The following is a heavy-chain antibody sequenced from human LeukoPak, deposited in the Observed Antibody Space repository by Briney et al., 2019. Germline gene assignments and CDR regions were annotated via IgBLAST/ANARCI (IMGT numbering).Heavy chain of an antibody. V-gene: IGHV1-46*01. CDR3: ATRYSSGWYTFDY. J-gene: IGHJ4*02. Sequence: GASVKVSCKASGYTFTSYYMHWVRQAPGQGLEWMRIINPSGGSTSYAQKFQGRVAMTRDTSTSTVYMGLSSLRSEDTAVYYCATRYSSGWYTFDYWGQGTLVTVSS. CDR1: GYTFTSYY. D-gene: IGHD6-19*01. CDR2: INPSGGST.